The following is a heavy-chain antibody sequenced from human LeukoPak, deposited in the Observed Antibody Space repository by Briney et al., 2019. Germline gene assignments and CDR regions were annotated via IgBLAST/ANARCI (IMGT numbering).Heavy chain of an antibody. Sequence: ASVKVSCKASGYTFTSYYMHWVRQAPGQGLEWMGIINPSGGSTSYAQKFQGRVTMTRDTSTSTVYMELSSLRSEDTAVYYCASQLYSSSYLNHYYYGMDVWGQGTTVTVSS. D-gene: IGHD6-6*01. J-gene: IGHJ6*02. V-gene: IGHV1-46*01. CDR3: ASQLYSSSYLNHYYYGMDV. CDR2: INPSGGST. CDR1: GYTFTSYY.